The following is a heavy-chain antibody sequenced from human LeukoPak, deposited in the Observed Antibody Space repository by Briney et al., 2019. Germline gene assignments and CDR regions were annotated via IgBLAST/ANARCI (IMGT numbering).Heavy chain of an antibody. CDR3: ARETYYYGSGRMGGYYYYYMDV. Sequence: ASVKVPCKASGYTFTSYGISWVRQAPGQGLEWMGWISAYNGNTNYAQKLQGRVTMTTDTSTSTAYMELRSLRSDDTAVYYCARETYYYGSGRMGGYYYYYMDVWGKGTTVTVSS. CDR2: ISAYNGNT. CDR1: GYTFTSYG. D-gene: IGHD3-10*01. J-gene: IGHJ6*03. V-gene: IGHV1-18*01.